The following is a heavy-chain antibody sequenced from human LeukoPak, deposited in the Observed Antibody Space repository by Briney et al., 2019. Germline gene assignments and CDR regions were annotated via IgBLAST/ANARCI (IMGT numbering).Heavy chain of an antibody. CDR2: ISSSSSYI. CDR3: ARDKLVYYDSSPGAFDI. J-gene: IGHJ3*02. CDR1: GFTFSSYS. Sequence: PGGSLRLSCAASGFTFSSYSMNWVRQAPGKGLEWVSSISSSSSYIYYADSVKGRFTISRDNAKNSLYLQMNSLRAEDTAVYYCARDKLVYYDSSPGAFDIWGQGTMVTVSS. V-gene: IGHV3-21*04. D-gene: IGHD3-22*01.